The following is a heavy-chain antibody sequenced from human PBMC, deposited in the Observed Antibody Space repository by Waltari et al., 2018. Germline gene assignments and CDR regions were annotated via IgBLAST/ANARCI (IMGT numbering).Heavy chain of an antibody. J-gene: IGHJ4*02. CDR3: ARDLNYKVDY. V-gene: IGHV3-74*01. CDR1: GFTFGTYI. Sequence: EVQLVESGGGSVQPGGSLRLAYAASGFTFGTYIMHWVRQAPGKGLVWVSRINRDGSTTRYVDSVKGRFTISRDNAKNTLYLEMNSLRVEDTAMYYCARDLNYKVDYWGQGVLVTVSS. D-gene: IGHD1-7*01. CDR2: INRDGSTT.